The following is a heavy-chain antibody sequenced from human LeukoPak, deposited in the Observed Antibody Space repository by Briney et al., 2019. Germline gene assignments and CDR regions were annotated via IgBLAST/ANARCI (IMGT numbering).Heavy chain of an antibody. CDR1: GGSISSYY. V-gene: IGHV4-59*12. J-gene: IGHJ5*01. CDR3: AAGMAAAYDYNWFES. CDR2: IYYSGST. Sequence: PSETLSLTCTVSGGSISSYYWSWIRQPPGKGLEWIGYIYYSGSTNYNPSLKSRVTISVDTSKNQFSLKLTSVTAADTVVYFCAAGMAAAYDYNWFESWGQGTLVIVSS. D-gene: IGHD6-13*01.